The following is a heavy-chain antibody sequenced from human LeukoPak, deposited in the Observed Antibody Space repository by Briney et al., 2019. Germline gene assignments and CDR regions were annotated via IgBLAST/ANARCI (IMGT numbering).Heavy chain of an antibody. V-gene: IGHV3-74*01. J-gene: IGHJ4*02. Sequence: GGSLRLSCAASGFTFSSYWMHWVRHAPGKGLVWVSRINSDGYSTSYADSVKRRFTISRDNAKNTLYLQMNSLRAEDTAVYYCASPYSGSYYGFDYWGQGTLVTVSS. CDR3: ASPYSGSYYGFDY. CDR1: GFTFSSYW. D-gene: IGHD1-26*01. CDR2: INSDGYST.